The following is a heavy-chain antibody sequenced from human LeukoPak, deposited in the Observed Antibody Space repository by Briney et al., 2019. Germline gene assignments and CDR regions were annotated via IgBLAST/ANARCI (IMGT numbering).Heavy chain of an antibody. CDR3: AKEKGIYCSSIDCSPGMDV. CDR2: ISYDGSNK. Sequence: GGSLRLSCAASGFTFSNYGMHWVRQAPGKGLEWVAVISYDGSNKYYADSVKGRFTFSRDNSKNTLYLQMSSLRAEDTAVYYCAKEKGIYCSSIDCSPGMDVWGQGTTVAVSS. D-gene: IGHD2-2*01. V-gene: IGHV3-30*18. CDR1: GFTFSNYG. J-gene: IGHJ6*02.